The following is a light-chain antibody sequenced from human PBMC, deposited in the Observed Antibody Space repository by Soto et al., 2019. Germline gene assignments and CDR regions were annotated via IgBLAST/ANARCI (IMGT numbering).Light chain of an antibody. Sequence: VMTQSKATLSVSPGERATLSCRASQSVSSYLAWYQQKPGQAPRLLIYDASNRATGIPARFSGSGSGTDFTLTISSLEPEDFAVYYCQQRSNWPPITFAQGTLLAVK. CDR1: QSVSSY. CDR2: DAS. V-gene: IGKV3-11*01. CDR3: QQRSNWPPIT. J-gene: IGKJ5*01.